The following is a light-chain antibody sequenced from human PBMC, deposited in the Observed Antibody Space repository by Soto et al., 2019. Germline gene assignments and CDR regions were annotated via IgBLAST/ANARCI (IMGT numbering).Light chain of an antibody. Sequence: QSALTQPASVSGSPGQSITISCTGTSSDVGSYNLVSWYQQHPGKAPKLMIYEGSKRPSGVSNRFSGSKSGNTASLTISGVLAEDEADYYCCSYAGSSTVVVFGGGTKLTVL. CDR3: CSYAGSSTVVV. CDR1: SSDVGSYNL. V-gene: IGLV2-23*01. J-gene: IGLJ2*01. CDR2: EGS.